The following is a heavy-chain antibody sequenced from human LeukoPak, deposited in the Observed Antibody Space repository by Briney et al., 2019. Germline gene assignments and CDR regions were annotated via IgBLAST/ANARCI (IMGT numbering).Heavy chain of an antibody. D-gene: IGHD1-26*01. CDR2: VSYSGST. CDR3: ARGGASSRYFDY. V-gene: IGHV4-59*11. CDR1: GGSISGQY. Sequence: SETLSFTCTVSGGSISGQYWSWIRQPPGKGLEWIGFVSYSGSTNYNPSLNGRVTISLDTSKNQFSLRLNSVTAADTAVYYCARGGASSRYFDYWGQGTLVTVSS. J-gene: IGHJ4*02.